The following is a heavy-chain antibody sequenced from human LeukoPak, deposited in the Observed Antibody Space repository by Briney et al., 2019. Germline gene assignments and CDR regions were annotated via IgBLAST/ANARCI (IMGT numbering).Heavy chain of an antibody. CDR3: ATSSGWKSNIDY. CDR1: GYTFNGYY. D-gene: IGHD6-19*01. Sequence: ASVKVSCKASGYTFNGYYIHWVRQAPGQGLEWMGWINPNSGGTNYAQKFQGRVTMTRDTSISTAYMELSRLRSDDTAVFYCATSSGWKSNIDYWGHGTLVTVSS. CDR2: INPNSGGT. J-gene: IGHJ4*01. V-gene: IGHV1-2*02.